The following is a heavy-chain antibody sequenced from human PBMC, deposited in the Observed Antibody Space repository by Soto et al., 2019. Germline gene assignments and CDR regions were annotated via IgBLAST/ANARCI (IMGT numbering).Heavy chain of an antibody. D-gene: IGHD2-2*01. CDR2: IYHSGST. J-gene: IGHJ4*02. V-gene: IGHV4-30-2*01. Sequence: SETLSLTCAVSGGSISSGGYSWSWIRQPPGKGLEWIGYIYHSGSTYYNPSLKSRVTISVDRSKNQFSLKLSSVTAADTAVYYCARAGRYCSSTSCQSPFDYWGQGTLVTVSS. CDR1: GGSISSGGYS. CDR3: ARAGRYCSSTSCQSPFDY.